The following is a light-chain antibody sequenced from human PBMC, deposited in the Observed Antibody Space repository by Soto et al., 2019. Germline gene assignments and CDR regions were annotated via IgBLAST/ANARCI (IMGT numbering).Light chain of an antibody. V-gene: IGKV1-39*01. CDR1: QRISTF. CDR3: QQSYRLPLT. Sequence: DIQMNQSPSSLSAFVGDSVTITCHASQRISTFLNWYHQKPGKAPKLLIYSASYLQSGVPSNFSGSGSGTDFTLSIVTLQPEDFGPYFCQQSYRLPLTFGGGTKVDIK. J-gene: IGKJ4*01. CDR2: SAS.